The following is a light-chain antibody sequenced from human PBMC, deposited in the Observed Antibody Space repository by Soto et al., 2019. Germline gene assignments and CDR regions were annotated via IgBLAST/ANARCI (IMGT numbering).Light chain of an antibody. CDR2: DAA. CDR3: QQRDTSWT. J-gene: IGKJ1*01. CDR1: QSVGSY. V-gene: IGKV3-11*01. Sequence: EIVLTQSPASLSLSPGERATLSCRASQSVGSYLAWCQQKPGQAPRLLIYDAANRATGIPARFRGSGSGTDFTLVISSQEPEVFAVYYCQQRDTSWTFGQGTKGELQ.